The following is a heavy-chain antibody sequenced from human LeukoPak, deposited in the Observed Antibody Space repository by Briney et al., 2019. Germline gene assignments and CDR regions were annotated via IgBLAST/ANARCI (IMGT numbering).Heavy chain of an antibody. CDR3: AKDVRGYSYGFDY. CDR2: ISYDGSNK. J-gene: IGHJ4*02. D-gene: IGHD5-18*01. CDR1: GFTFSSYG. Sequence: GGSLRLSCAASGFTFSSYGMHWVRQAPGKGLEWVAVISYDGSNKYYADSVKGRFTISRDNSKNTLYLQMNSLRAEDTAVYYCAKDVRGYSYGFDYWGQGTLDTVSS. V-gene: IGHV3-30*18.